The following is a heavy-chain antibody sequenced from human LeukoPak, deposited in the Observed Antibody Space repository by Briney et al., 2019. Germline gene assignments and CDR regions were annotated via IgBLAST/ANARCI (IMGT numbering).Heavy chain of an antibody. J-gene: IGHJ3*02. D-gene: IGHD4-11*01. V-gene: IGHV3-23*01. Sequence: GGSLRLSCAASGFTFSSYAMSWVRQAPGKGLEWVSVISGSGGSTYYADSVKGRFTIPRDNSKNTLYLQMNSLSADDTAVYYCATRVTTTITTRGAFDIWGQGTMVTVSS. CDR3: ATRVTTTITTRGAFDI. CDR1: GFTFSSYA. CDR2: ISGSGGST.